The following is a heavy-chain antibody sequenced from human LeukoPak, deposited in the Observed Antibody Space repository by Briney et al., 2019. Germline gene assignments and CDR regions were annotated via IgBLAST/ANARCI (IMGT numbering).Heavy chain of an antibody. CDR1: GFTFSSYW. CDR3: ARGFTVWGIQLWLYYFDY. V-gene: IGHV3-7*01. D-gene: IGHD5-18*01. CDR2: IKQDGSEK. J-gene: IGHJ4*02. Sequence: GSLRLSCAASGFTFSSYWMSWVRQAPGKGLEWVANIKQDGSEKYYVDSVKGRFTISRDNAKNSLYLQMNSLRAEDTAVYYCARGFTVWGIQLWLYYFDYWGQGTLVTVSS.